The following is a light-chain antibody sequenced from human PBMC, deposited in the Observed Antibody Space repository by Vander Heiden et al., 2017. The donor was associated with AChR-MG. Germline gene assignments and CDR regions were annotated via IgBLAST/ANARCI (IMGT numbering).Light chain of an antibody. CDR3: LLYFGGAQPYV. CDR2: GTI. J-gene: IGLJ1*01. Sequence: QTVVTQEPSLTVSPGGTVTPTCASNTGAVTSDFYPTWFQQKPGQAPTTLIYGTIKRPSWTPARFSGSLLGGKAALTLSGVQPEDEADYYCLLYFGGAQPYVFGTGTKVTVL. V-gene: IGLV7-43*01. CDR1: TGAVTSDFY.